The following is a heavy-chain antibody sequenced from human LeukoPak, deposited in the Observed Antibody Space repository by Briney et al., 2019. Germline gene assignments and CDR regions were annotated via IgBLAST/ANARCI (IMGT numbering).Heavy chain of an antibody. V-gene: IGHV1-46*01. CDR2: INPSGGST. D-gene: IGHD3-3*01. J-gene: IGHJ6*02. CDR1: GYTFTSYY. CDR3: ARGRYYDFWSGYYRADYYYGMDV. Sequence: GASVKVSCKASGYTFTSYYMHWVRQAPGQGLEWMGIINPSGGSTSYAQKFQGRVTMTRDTSTSTVYMELSSLRSEDTAVYYCARGRYYDFWSGYYRADYYYGMDVWAKGPRSPSP.